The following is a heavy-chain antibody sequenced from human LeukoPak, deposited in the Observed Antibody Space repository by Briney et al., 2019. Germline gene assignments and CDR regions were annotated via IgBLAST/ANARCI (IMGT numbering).Heavy chain of an antibody. Sequence: GGSLRLSCAASGFTFSSYAMHWVRQAPGKGLEWVAVIWYDGSNKYYADSVKGRFTISRDNSKNTLYLQMNSLRAEDTAVYYCARHVYSYGGFDYWGQGTLVTVSS. D-gene: IGHD4-17*01. CDR2: IWYDGSNK. CDR1: GFTFSSYA. J-gene: IGHJ4*02. V-gene: IGHV3-33*08. CDR3: ARHVYSYGGFDY.